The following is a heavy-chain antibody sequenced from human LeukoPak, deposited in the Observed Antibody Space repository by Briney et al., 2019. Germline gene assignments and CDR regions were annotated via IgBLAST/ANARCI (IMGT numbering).Heavy chain of an antibody. V-gene: IGHV4-61*02. J-gene: IGHJ4*02. Sequence: PPETLSLTCTVSGGSISSGSYYWRWIRQPAGKGLEWIGRIYTSGSTNYNPSLKSRVTISVDTSKNQFSLKLSSVTAADTAVYYCARANPYDSINYWGQGTLVTVSS. CDR1: GGSISSGSYY. CDR3: ARANPYDSINY. D-gene: IGHD3-22*01. CDR2: IYTSGST.